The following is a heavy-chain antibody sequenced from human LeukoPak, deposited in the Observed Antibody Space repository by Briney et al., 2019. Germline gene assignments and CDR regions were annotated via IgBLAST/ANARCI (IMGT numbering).Heavy chain of an antibody. CDR1: DDSITMYY. CDR2: VDHTGST. Sequence: SETLSLTCSVSDDSITMYYWTWIRQPPGKGLEWIGYVDHTGSTNFNPSLNGRVSISRDTTKNLFSLRLRSVTAADTAVYYCARRPTYNGYCSSTSCYARDYYYYMDVWGKGTTVTVSS. CDR3: ARRPTYNGYCSSTSCYARDYYYYMDV. V-gene: IGHV4-59*01. D-gene: IGHD2-2*03. J-gene: IGHJ6*03.